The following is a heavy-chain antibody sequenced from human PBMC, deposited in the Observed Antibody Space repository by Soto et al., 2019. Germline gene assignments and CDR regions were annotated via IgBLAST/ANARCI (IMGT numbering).Heavy chain of an antibody. V-gene: IGHV3-30*18. CDR1: GFTFSSYG. CDR3: AKSGAGGREDYYMDV. J-gene: IGHJ6*03. Sequence: QVQLVESGGGVVQPGRSLRLSCAASGFTFSSYGMHWVRQAPGKGLEWVAVISDDGSNKYYADSVKGRFTISRDNTKKTLYLQMNRLRVEDMAVYYCAKSGAGGREDYYMDVWGKGTRVTVSS. CDR2: ISDDGSNK. D-gene: IGHD1-26*01.